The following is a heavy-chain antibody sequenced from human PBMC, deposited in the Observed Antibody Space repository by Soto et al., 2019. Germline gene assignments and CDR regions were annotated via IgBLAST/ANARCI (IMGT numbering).Heavy chain of an antibody. CDR1: GYTFTSYD. CDR3: ARNKSGTGDFDY. V-gene: IGHV1-8*01. D-gene: IGHD1-1*01. CDR2: MSPNSGKT. J-gene: IGHJ4*01. Sequence: QVQLVQSGAEVKKPGASVKVSCKASGYTFTSYDINWMRQASGQGLEWLGWMSPNSGKTGYAQKFQRRVTMTRDTSTSTAYVELSSLTYEDSAVYYCARNKSGTGDFDYWGHGTLVTVSS.